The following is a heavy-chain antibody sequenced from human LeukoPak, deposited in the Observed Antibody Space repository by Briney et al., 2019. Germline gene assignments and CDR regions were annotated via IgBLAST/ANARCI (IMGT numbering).Heavy chain of an antibody. CDR3: ARDPGYSSGWVKGYFDY. V-gene: IGHV3-7*03. Sequence: GRSLRLSCAASGFTFSSYWMSWVRQAPGKGLEWVANIKQDGSEKYYVDSVKGRFTISRGNAKNSLYLQMNSLRAEDTAVYYCARDPGYSSGWVKGYFDYWGQGTLVTVSS. CDR2: IKQDGSEK. CDR1: GFTFSSYW. D-gene: IGHD6-19*01. J-gene: IGHJ4*02.